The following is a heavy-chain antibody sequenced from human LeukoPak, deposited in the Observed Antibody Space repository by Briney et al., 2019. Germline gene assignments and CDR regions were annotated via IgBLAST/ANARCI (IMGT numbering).Heavy chain of an antibody. J-gene: IGHJ6*02. CDR2: ISWNSFSI. V-gene: IGHV3-9*01. CDR1: GFTFDDYS. CDR3: AKDLSSQWFTDIKHYGMNV. D-gene: IGHD3-22*01. Sequence: GRSLRLSCAASGFTFDDYSMHWVRQAPGKGLEWVSGISWNSFSIGYADSVKDRFTISRDNAKNSLYPQMNSLRTEDTALYYCAKDLSSQWFTDIKHYGMNVWGQGTTVTVSS.